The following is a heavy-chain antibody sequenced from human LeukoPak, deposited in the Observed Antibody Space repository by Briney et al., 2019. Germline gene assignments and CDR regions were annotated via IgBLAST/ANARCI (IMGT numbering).Heavy chain of an antibody. V-gene: IGHV4-39*01. Sequence: PETLSLTCTVFGDSVSSSNYYWAWFRQPPGKGLDWIGSLYYDGRTYYSPSLESRVTVSVDTSKNQFALKLTSVTAADTAVYYCARRRGKSDVNWFDPWGPGTLVTVSS. J-gene: IGHJ5*02. CDR3: ARRRGKSDVNWFDP. CDR2: LYYDGRT. CDR1: GDSVSSSNYY.